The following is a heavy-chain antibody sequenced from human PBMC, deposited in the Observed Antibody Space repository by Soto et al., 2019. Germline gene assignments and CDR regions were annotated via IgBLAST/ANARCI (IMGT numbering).Heavy chain of an antibody. D-gene: IGHD1-26*01. V-gene: IGHV5-51*01. CDR1: GYKISSQW. Sequence: GESLKISCQGSGYKISSQWIGWVRQTPGEGLQLMGVIYPADSDTRYSPSFQGHVTISADKSIGAAYLQWSSLKASDTAIYYCVRLRGAYLDLVLWDPGTLVTVSS. CDR2: IYPADSDT. CDR3: VRLRGAYLDLVL. J-gene: IGHJ4*02.